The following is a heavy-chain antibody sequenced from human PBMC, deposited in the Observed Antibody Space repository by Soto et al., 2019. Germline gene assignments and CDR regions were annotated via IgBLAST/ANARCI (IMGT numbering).Heavy chain of an antibody. CDR2: INHSGST. J-gene: IGHJ6*02. CDR3: ARGIRPYRRGMGV. Sequence: QVQLQQWGAGLLKPSETLSLTCAVYGGSFSGYYWSWIRQPPGKGLEWIGEINHSGSTNYNPSLTSRVTISVDTSKNQFSLKLSAVTAADTAVYYCARGIRPYRRGMGVWGQGTTVTVSS. CDR1: GGSFSGYY. D-gene: IGHD3-16*02. V-gene: IGHV4-34*01.